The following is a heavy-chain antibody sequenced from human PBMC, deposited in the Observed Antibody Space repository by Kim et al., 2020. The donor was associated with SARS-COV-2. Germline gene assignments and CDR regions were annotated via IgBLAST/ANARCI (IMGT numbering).Heavy chain of an antibody. CDR2: ISSNGGTN. CDR1: GFTFNGYA. J-gene: IGHJ4*01. D-gene: IGHD3-16*01. Sequence: GGSLRLSCATSGFTFNGYAMHWIRQAPGKGLEWVSCISSNGGTNSYADSVTGRCSISSDNSKNSLYLQMDSLRPEAKGFSECYKTLEGGEYGSSSPDYWG. V-gene: IGHV3-43*02. CDR3: YKTLEGGEYGSSSPDY.